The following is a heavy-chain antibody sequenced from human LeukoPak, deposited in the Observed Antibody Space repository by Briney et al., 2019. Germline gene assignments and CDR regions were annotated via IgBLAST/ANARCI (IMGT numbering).Heavy chain of an antibody. V-gene: IGHV3-48*03. CDR2: ISTSGNNI. CDR3: VRVEGVIRY. D-gene: IGHD3-10*01. J-gene: IGHJ4*02. CDR1: GFTFSSYE. Sequence: GGSLRLSCAASGFTFSSYEMNWVRQAPGKGLEWVSYISTSGNNIHYADSVKGRFTISRDNAKNSLYLQMNSLRAEDTAVYHCVRVEGVIRYWGQGTLVTVSS.